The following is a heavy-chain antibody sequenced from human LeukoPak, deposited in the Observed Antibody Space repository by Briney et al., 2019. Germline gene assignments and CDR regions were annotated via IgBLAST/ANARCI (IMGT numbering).Heavy chain of an antibody. V-gene: IGHV1-18*01. CDR3: ARGGPSVVVVAANHLDY. CDR1: GYTFTSYG. J-gene: IGHJ4*02. CDR2: TSAYNGNT. D-gene: IGHD2-15*01. Sequence: GASVKVSCKASGYTFTSYGISWVRQAPGQGLEWMGWTSAYNGNTNYAQKLQGRVTMTTDTSTSTAYMELRSLRSDDTAVYYCARGGPSVVVVAANHLDYWGQGTLVTVSS.